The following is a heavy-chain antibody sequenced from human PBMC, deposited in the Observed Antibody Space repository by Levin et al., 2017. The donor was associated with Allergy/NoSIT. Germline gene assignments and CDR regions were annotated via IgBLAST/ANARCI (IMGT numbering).Heavy chain of an antibody. CDR1: GFTLSDFV. V-gene: IGHV3-23*01. CDR2: VSGSGYTT. Sequence: GGSLRLSCAASGFTLSDFVMSWVRQAPGKGLYWVSSVSGSGYTTYYADSVKGRFTISRDNSRNTVHLQLNSLTAEDTALYFCAKHGGSRYCRGGACYRAHVDYWGQGALVTVSS. CDR3: AKHGGSRYCRGGACYRAHVDY. D-gene: IGHD2-15*01. J-gene: IGHJ4*02.